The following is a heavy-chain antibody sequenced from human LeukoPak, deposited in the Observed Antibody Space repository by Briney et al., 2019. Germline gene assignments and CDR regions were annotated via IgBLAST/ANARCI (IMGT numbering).Heavy chain of an antibody. Sequence: SETLSLTCAVYGASFSGYYWSWIRQSPGKGLEWIGEINHSGSTNYNPSLKSRVTISVDTSKNQFSLKLSSVTAADTAVYYCARGRSKYGVFDYWGQGTLVTVSS. D-gene: IGHD4-17*01. J-gene: IGHJ4*02. V-gene: IGHV4-34*01. CDR2: INHSGST. CDR3: ARGRSKYGVFDY. CDR1: GASFSGYY.